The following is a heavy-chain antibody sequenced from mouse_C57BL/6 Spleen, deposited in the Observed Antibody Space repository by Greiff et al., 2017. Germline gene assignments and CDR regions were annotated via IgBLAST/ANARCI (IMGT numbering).Heavy chain of an antibody. Sequence: EASGVDFSRYWMSWVRRAPGKGLEWIGEINPDSSTINYAPSLKDKFIISRDNAKNTLYLQMSKVRSEDTALYYCARDGNYLWFAYWGQGTLVTVSA. CDR2: INPDSSTI. J-gene: IGHJ3*01. V-gene: IGHV4-1*01. CDR1: GVDFSRYW. D-gene: IGHD2-1*01. CDR3: ARDGNYLWFAY.